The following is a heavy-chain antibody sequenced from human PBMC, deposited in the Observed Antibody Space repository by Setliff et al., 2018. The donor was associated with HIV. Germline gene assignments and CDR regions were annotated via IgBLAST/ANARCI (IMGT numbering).Heavy chain of an antibody. CDR1: GGTFRSYS. Sequence: SVEVSCKASGGTFRSYSINWVRQAPGQGLEWMGTIIPFIDATHYAQSFQGRLTITADESSNTAYMELSSLRLHDTAVYYCAKAAVEMTTIAFGGPPGYWGQGTLVTVSS. V-gene: IGHV1-69*11. J-gene: IGHJ4*02. D-gene: IGHD3-16*01. CDR3: AKAAVEMTTIAFGGPPGY. CDR2: IIPFIDAT.